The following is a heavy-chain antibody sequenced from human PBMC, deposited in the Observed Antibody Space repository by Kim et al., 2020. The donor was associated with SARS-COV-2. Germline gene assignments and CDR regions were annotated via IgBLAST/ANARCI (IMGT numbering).Heavy chain of an antibody. CDR3: TKPRAWANTFDV. CDR2: IYTDGST. V-gene: IGHV4-39*01. CDR1: GGYISFSSPH. Sequence: SETLSLTCTVSGGYISFSSPHGALIRQPPGKGLEFIGSIYTDGSTFFNPSLRSRLTMSQDTSKNQFSLRLSSVTAADTAVYYCTKPRAWANTFDVWGRGTMVTVSS. D-gene: IGHD2-8*01. J-gene: IGHJ3*01.